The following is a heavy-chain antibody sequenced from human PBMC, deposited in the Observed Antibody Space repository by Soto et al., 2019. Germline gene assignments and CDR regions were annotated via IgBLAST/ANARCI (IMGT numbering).Heavy chain of an antibody. CDR3: VRDSPIGSTFSGYDGIDY. J-gene: IGHJ4*02. CDR1: GGTFSSYT. V-gene: IGHV1-69*04. D-gene: IGHD5-12*01. CDR2: IIPILGIA. Sequence: SVKVSCKASGGTFSSYTISWVRHAPGQGLEWMGRIIPILGIANYAQKFQGRVTITADKSTGTAYMELNSLRSEDTAVYYCVRDSPIGSTFSGYDGIDYWGQGTLVTVSS.